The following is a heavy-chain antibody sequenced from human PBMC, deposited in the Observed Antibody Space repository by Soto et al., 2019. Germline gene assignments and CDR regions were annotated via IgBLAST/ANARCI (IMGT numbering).Heavy chain of an antibody. J-gene: IGHJ4*02. Sequence: PGGSLRLSCTGSGFTFSSNWMHWVRQAPGKGLEWVANIMPHGSGTNYVDSVKGRITISRDSAENSLYLQMNSLRAEDTAVYYCTGDKLYWGQGTVVTVSS. D-gene: IGHD2-15*01. V-gene: IGHV3-7*05. CDR1: GFTFSSNW. CDR2: IMPHGSGT. CDR3: TGDKLY.